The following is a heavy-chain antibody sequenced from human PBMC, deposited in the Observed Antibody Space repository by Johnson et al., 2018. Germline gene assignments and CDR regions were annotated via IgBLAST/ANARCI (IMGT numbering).Heavy chain of an antibody. CDR1: GFTFSRYS. CDR3: ARQWGTVYDDALDG. J-gene: IGHJ3*01. Sequence: EVQLVESGGGLVKPGGSLRLSCAASGFTFSRYSMDWVRQAPGKGLEWVSSISSSSAYIHYADSVKGRFTISRDNAKNSLYLQMNSLRTEDTAVYYCARQWGTVYDDALDGWGQGTMVTVSS. D-gene: IGHD3/OR15-3a*01. V-gene: IGHV3-21*04. CDR2: ISSSSAYI.